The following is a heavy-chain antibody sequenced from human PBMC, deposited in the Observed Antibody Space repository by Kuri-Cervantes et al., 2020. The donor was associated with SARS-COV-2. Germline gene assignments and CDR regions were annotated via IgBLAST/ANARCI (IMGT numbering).Heavy chain of an antibody. V-gene: IGHV4-34*01. Sequence: SETLSLTCAVYGGSFSGHYWTWIRQAPGKGLEWIGEITYSGSTQYNPSFKSRVTISIDTSKKQFSLKLSSVTAADTAVYYCARLTTVTTFDYWGQGTLVTVSS. CDR3: ARLTTVTTFDY. D-gene: IGHD4-17*01. CDR1: GGSFSGHY. CDR2: ITYSGST. J-gene: IGHJ4*02.